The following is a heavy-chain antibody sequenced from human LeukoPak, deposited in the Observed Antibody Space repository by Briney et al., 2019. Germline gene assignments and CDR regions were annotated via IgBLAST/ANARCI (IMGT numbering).Heavy chain of an antibody. CDR3: ASGVNYFDY. J-gene: IGHJ4*02. CDR1: GFTFSSYN. CDR2: ISSRSSYI. D-gene: IGHD3-3*01. V-gene: IGHV3-21*01. Sequence: GSLRLSCAASGFTFSSYNMKWVRQAPGKGLEWVSSISSRSSYIFYADSVKGRFTISRDNAKKSLYLQMNSLRAEDTAVYYCASGVNYFDYWGQGTLVTVSS.